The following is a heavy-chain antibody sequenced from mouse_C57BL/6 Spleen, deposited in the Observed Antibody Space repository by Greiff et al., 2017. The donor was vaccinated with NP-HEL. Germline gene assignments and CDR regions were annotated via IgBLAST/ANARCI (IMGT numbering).Heavy chain of an antibody. Sequence: DVQLVESGGGLVKPGGSLKLSCAASGFTFSSYAMSWVRQTPEKRLEWVATISDGGSYTYYPDNVKGRFTISRDNAKNNLYLQMSHLKSEDTAMYYCARDRDYYGSSSLFDYWGQGTTLTVSS. CDR1: GFTFSSYA. CDR3: ARDRDYYGSSSLFDY. CDR2: ISDGGSYT. D-gene: IGHD1-1*01. V-gene: IGHV5-4*01. J-gene: IGHJ2*01.